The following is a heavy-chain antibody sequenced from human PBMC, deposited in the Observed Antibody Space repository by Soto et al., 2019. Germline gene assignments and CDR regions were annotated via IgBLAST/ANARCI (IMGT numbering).Heavy chain of an antibody. D-gene: IGHD6-13*01. CDR1: GYTFTSYY. V-gene: IGHV1-46*01. CDR3: ARGSIAAAGTYAFDI. Sequence: ASVKVSCKASGYTFTSYYMHWVRQAPGQGLEWMGIINPSGGSTSYAQKFQGRVTMTRDTSTSTVYMELSSLRSEDTAVYYCARGSIAAAGTYAFDIWSQGTMVTVSS. J-gene: IGHJ3*02. CDR2: INPSGGST.